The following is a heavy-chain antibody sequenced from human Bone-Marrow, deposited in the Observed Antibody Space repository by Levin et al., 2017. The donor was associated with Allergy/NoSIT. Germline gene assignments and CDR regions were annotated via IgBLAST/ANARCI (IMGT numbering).Heavy chain of an antibody. D-gene: IGHD3-10*01. Sequence: KPSETLSLTCTVSGGSISSGGYYWSWIRQHPGKGLEWIGYIYYSGSTYYNPSLKSRVTISVDTSKNQFSLKLSSVTAADTAVYYCARGRFGLSFDYWGQGTLVTVSS. V-gene: IGHV4-31*03. CDR1: GGSISSGGYY. CDR3: ARGRFGLSFDY. CDR2: IYYSGST. J-gene: IGHJ4*02.